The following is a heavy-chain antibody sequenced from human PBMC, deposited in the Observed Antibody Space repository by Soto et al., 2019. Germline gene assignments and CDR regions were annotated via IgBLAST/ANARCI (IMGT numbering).Heavy chain of an antibody. V-gene: IGHV3-74*01. CDR2: ISGDGSQT. D-gene: IGHD1-26*01. CDR3: VRHDAGAFLHY. Sequence: GGSLRLSCAASGFTFNSYWMHWVRQAPGKGPVWVSRISGDGSQTRYADSVQGRFTISRDNAKNTLYLQMNSLRAEDTAVYYCVRHDAGAFLHYWGQGTLVTVSS. J-gene: IGHJ4*02. CDR1: GFTFNSYW.